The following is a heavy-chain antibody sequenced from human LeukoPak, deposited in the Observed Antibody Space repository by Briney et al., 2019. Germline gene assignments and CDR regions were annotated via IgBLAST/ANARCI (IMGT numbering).Heavy chain of an antibody. D-gene: IGHD6-13*01. J-gene: IGHJ6*03. V-gene: IGHV1-69*13. CDR2: IIPIFGTA. CDR3: ARGLRQLVYYYMDV. CDR1: GYTFTSYD. Sequence: SVKVSCKASGYTFTSYDINWVRQATGQGLEWMGGIIPIFGTANYAQKFQGRVTITADESTSTAYMELSSLRSEDTAVYYCARGLRQLVYYYMDVWGKGTTVTISS.